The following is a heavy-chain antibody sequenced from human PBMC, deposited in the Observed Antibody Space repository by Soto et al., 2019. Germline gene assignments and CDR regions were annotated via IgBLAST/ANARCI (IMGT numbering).Heavy chain of an antibody. CDR2: IDPSDSYT. D-gene: IGHD3-22*01. Sequence: GESLKISCKGSGYSFTSYWISWVRQMPGKGLEWMGRIDPSDSYTNYSPSFQGHVTISADKSISTAYLQWSSLKASDTAMYNWGAHGYYDSSGYLAPDYWGQGTLVTVSS. J-gene: IGHJ4*02. V-gene: IGHV5-10-1*01. CDR1: GYSFTSYW. CDR3: GAHGYYDSSGYLAPDY.